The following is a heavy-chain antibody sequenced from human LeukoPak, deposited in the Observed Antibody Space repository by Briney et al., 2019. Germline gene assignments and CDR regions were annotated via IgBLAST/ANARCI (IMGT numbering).Heavy chain of an antibody. CDR3: ARGEDYYDGSGYPGY. D-gene: IGHD3-22*01. CDR2: IYSNGDT. CDR1: GFTVSSNY. Sequence: GGSLRLSCAASGFTVSSNYMSWVRQAPGKGLEWVSIIYSNGDTYYADSVKDRFTISRDNSKNTLYLQMNSLRAEDTAVYYCARGEDYYDGSGYPGYWGQGTLVTVSS. V-gene: IGHV3-66*01. J-gene: IGHJ4*02.